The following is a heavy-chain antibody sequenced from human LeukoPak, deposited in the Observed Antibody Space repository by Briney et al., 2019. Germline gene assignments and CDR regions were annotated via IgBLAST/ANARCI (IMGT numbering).Heavy chain of an antibody. CDR1: GFTFSSYA. CDR2: ISGSGGST. V-gene: IGHV3-23*01. J-gene: IGHJ4*02. CDR3: AKDPNELGYCSGGSCYPFDY. D-gene: IGHD2-15*01. Sequence: PGGSLRLSCAASGFTFSSYAMSWVRQARGKWLEWVSAISGSGGSTYYADSVKGRFTISRDNSKNTLYLQMNSLRAEDTAVYYCAKDPNELGYCSGGSCYPFDYWGQGTLVTVSS.